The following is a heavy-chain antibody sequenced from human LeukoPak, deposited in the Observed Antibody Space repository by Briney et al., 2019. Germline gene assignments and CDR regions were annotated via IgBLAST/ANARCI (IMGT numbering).Heavy chain of an antibody. CDR1: GFTFSSYS. CDR3: ARIVVVTAAILHFDY. J-gene: IGHJ4*02. V-gene: IGHV3-21*01. Sequence: PGGSLRLSCAASGFTFSSYSMNWVRQAPGKGLEWVSSISSSSSYIYYADSVKGRFTISRDNAKNSLYLQMNSLRAEDTAVYYCARIVVVTAAILHFDYWGQGTLVTVSS. D-gene: IGHD2-21*02. CDR2: ISSSSSYI.